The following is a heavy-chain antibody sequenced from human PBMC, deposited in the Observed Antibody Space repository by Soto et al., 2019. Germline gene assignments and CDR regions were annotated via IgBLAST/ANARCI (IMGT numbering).Heavy chain of an antibody. CDR3: ARGYGDWGYYYYGMDV. D-gene: IGHD4-17*01. J-gene: IGHJ6*02. CDR2: INHSGST. CDR1: GGSFSGYY. V-gene: IGHV4-34*01. Sequence: PSEPLSLTCAVYGGSFSGYYWSWIRQPPGKGLEWIGEINHSGSTNYNPSLKSRVTISVDTSKNQFSLKLSSVTAADTAVYYCARGYGDWGYYYYGMDVWGQGTTVTVSS.